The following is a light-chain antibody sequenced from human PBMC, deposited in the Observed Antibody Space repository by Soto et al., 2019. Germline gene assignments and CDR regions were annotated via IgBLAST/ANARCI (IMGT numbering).Light chain of an antibody. CDR1: RDIGTY. CDR2: VAS. Sequence: IQLTQSPSSLSASVGDRVAITCRASRDIGTYLAWYQQKAGKAPKLLMYVASTLQSGVPSRVGCSGSGTDFTLTISSLQPEDFATYYCQQLNSHPYTFGQGTKLEI. J-gene: IGKJ2*01. CDR3: QQLNSHPYT. V-gene: IGKV1-9*01.